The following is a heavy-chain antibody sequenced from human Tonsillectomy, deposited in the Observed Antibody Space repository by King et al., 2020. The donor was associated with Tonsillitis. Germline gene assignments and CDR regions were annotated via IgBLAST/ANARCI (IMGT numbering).Heavy chain of an antibody. V-gene: IGHV3-23*04. CDR1: GFTFSSYA. CDR2: ISGSATDT. D-gene: IGHD4/OR15-4a*01. Sequence: EVQLVESGGGLVQPGGSLRLSCAASGFTFSSYAMSWVRQAPGKGLEWVSAISGSATDTYYADSVKGRFTISRDNSKNTLYLQMNNLRAEDTALYYCAKDYPAPFIEFDYGRPQVHWGQGTLVTVSS. J-gene: IGHJ4*02. CDR3: AKDYPAPFIEFDYGRPQVH.